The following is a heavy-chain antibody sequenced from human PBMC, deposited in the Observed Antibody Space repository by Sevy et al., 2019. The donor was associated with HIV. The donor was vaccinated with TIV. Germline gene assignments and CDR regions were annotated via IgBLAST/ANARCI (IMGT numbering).Heavy chain of an antibody. CDR1: GFTFSDHY. D-gene: IGHD3-10*01. CDR2: TRNKANSYTT. J-gene: IGHJ4*02. V-gene: IGHV3-72*01. Sequence: GGSLRLSCAASGFTFSDHYMDWVRQAPGKGLEWVGRTRNKANSYTTEYAASVKGRFTISRDDSKNSRYLQMNSLKTEETAVYYCASSDYYGSGTGFDYWGQGTLVTVSS. CDR3: ASSDYYGSGTGFDY.